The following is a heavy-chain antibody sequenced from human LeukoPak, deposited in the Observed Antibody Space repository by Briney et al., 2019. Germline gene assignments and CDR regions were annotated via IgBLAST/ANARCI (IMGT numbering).Heavy chain of an antibody. CDR3: ARDIVLMVYAIRDLVFDY. J-gene: IGHJ4*02. Sequence: ASVKVSCKASGYTFTSYGISWVRQAPGQGLEWMGWISAYNGNTNYAQKLQGRVTMTTDTSTSTAYMELRSLRSDDTAVYYCARDIVLMVYAIRDLVFDYWGQGTLVTVSS. CDR2: ISAYNGNT. D-gene: IGHD2-8*01. V-gene: IGHV1-18*01. CDR1: GYTFTSYG.